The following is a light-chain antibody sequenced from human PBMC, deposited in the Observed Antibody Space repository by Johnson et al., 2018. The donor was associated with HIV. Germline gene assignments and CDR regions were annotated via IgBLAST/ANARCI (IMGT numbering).Light chain of an antibody. V-gene: IGLV1-51*01. CDR1: SSNIGTNY. J-gene: IGLJ1*01. CDR2: DNN. Sequence: QSVLTQPPSASAAPGQKVTISCSGSSSNIGTNYVSWYQQLPGTAPKLLIYDNNKRPSGIPDRFSGSKSGTSATLGITGLQTGDEADYYCGTWDSSLSAFYVFGTGTKITVL. CDR3: GTWDSSLSAFYV.